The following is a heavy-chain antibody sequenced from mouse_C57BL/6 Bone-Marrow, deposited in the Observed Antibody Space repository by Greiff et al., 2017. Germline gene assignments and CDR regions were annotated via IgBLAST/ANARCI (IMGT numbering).Heavy chain of an antibody. J-gene: IGHJ2*01. CDR2: ISDGGSYT. CDR1: GFTFSSYA. V-gene: IGHV5-4*01. D-gene: IGHD2-2*01. CDR3: ARDLLWLRRGGFDY. Sequence: EVQGVESGGGLVKPGGSLKLSCAASGFTFSSYAMSWVRQTPEKRLEWVATISDGGSYTYYPDNVKGRFTISRDNAKNNLYLQMSHLKSEDTAMYDGARDLLWLRRGGFDYGGQGTTLTVSA.